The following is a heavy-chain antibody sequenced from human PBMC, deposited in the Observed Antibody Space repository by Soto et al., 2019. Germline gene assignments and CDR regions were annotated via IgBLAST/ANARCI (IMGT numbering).Heavy chain of an antibody. CDR3: ARDGTVTTHPPYYYYYYGMDV. V-gene: IGHV1-69*01. CDR1: GGTFSSYA. J-gene: IGHJ6*02. Sequence: QVQLVQSGAEVKKPGSSVKVSCKASGGTFSSYAISWVRQAPGQGLEWMGGIIPIFGTANYAQKFQGRVTITADESTSPAYMELRSLRSEDTAVYYCARDGTVTTHPPYYYYYYGMDVWGQGTTVTVSS. CDR2: IIPIFGTA. D-gene: IGHD4-17*01.